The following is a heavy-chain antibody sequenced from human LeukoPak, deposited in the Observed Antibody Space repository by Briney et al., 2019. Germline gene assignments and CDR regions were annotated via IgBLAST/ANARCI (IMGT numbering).Heavy chain of an antibody. V-gene: IGHV3-23*01. CDR3: ARDSSRRRITMVRGVGNNWFDP. CDR1: GFTFSSYA. J-gene: IGHJ5*02. D-gene: IGHD3-10*01. CDR2: ISGSGGST. Sequence: GGSLRLSCAASGFTFSSYAMSWVRQAPGKGLEWVSAISGSGGSTYYADSVKGRFTISRDNAKNSLYLQMNSLRAEDTAVYYCARDSSRRRITMVRGVGNNWFDPWGQGTLVTVSS.